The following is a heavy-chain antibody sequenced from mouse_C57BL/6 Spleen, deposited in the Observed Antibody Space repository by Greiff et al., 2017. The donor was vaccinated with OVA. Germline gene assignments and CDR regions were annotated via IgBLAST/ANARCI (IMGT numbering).Heavy chain of an antibody. CDR1: GFSFTSYG. J-gene: IGHJ3*01. D-gene: IGHD1-1*01. V-gene: IGHV2-6*01. CDR2: IWGVGST. Sequence: QVQLKESGPGLVAPSQSLSISCTVSGFSFTSYGVDWVRQSPGKGLEWLGVIWGVGSTNYNSALKSRLSTSKDNSKSQVILKMNSLQTDDTAMYYGASSNYYGSSLFAYWGQGTLVTVSA. CDR3: ASSNYYGSSLFAY.